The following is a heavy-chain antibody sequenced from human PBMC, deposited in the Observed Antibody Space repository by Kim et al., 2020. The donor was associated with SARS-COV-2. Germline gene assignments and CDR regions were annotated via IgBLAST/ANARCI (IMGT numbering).Heavy chain of an antibody. CDR2: ISAYNGNT. V-gene: IGHV1-18*01. D-gene: IGHD2-15*01. CDR3: ARDHRGGYCSGGSCFDAFDI. Sequence: ASVKVSCKASGYTFTSYGISWVRQAPGQGLEWMGWISAYNGNTNYAQKLQGRVTMTTDTSTSTAYMELRSLRSDDTAVYYCARDHRGGYCSGGSCFDAFDIWGQGTMVTVSS. CDR1: GYTFTSYG. J-gene: IGHJ3*02.